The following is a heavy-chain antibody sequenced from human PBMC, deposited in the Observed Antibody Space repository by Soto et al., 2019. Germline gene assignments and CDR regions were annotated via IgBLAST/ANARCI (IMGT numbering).Heavy chain of an antibody. V-gene: IGHV2-5*02. D-gene: IGHD2-15*01. CDR3: AHSRRYCSGGSCYSTWFDP. J-gene: IGHJ5*02. Sequence: SGPTLVNPTQTLTLTCTFSGFSLSTSGVAVGWIRQPPGKALEWLALIYWDDDKRYSPSLKSRLTITKDTSKNQVVLTMTNMDPVDTGTYYCAHSRRYCSGGSCYSTWFDPWGQGTLVTVSS. CDR1: GFSLSTSGVA. CDR2: IYWDDDK.